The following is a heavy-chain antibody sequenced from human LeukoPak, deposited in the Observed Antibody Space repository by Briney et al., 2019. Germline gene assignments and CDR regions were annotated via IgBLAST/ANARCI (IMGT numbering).Heavy chain of an antibody. D-gene: IGHD2/OR15-2a*01. CDR3: VSFYETY. CDR2: ISSSGGHT. V-gene: IGHV3-23*01. CDR1: GFTFSSSV. Sequence: GGSLRLSCVGSGFTFSSSVMSWVRRAPGKGLEWVSGISSSGGHTDYTDPMRGRFSVSRDNAKNTVYLQMNSLRAEDTAVYYCVSFYETYWGRGTLVTVSS. J-gene: IGHJ4*02.